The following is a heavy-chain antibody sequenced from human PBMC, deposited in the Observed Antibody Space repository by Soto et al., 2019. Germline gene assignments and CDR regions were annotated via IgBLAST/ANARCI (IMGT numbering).Heavy chain of an antibody. CDR3: ARQFVAGGYFDY. V-gene: IGHV4-31*03. J-gene: IGHJ4*02. D-gene: IGHD6-19*01. CDR1: GGSISSGGYY. Sequence: QVQLQESGPGLVKPSQTLSLSCTVSGGSISSGGYYWSWIRQHPGKGLEWIGYIYYSGSTYYNPSLKSRVTTSVDTSKNQFSLKLSSVTAADTAVYYCARQFVAGGYFDYWGQGTLVTVSS. CDR2: IYYSGST.